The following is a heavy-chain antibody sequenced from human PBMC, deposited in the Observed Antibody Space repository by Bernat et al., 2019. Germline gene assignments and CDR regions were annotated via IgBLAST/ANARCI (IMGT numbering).Heavy chain of an antibody. CDR2: FSGRGGAT. CDR3: AKDLGSGWYSFDY. Sequence: EVQLVETGGGLIQPGGSLRLSCAASGFTFSTYAMSWVRQAPGKGLEWVSSFSGRGGATYYADSVKGRFIISRDNSKNTLYLQMNSLRAEDTAVYYCAKDLGSGWYSFDYWGQGTLVTVPS. CDR1: GFTFSTYA. V-gene: IGHV3-23*04. J-gene: IGHJ4*02. D-gene: IGHD6-19*01.